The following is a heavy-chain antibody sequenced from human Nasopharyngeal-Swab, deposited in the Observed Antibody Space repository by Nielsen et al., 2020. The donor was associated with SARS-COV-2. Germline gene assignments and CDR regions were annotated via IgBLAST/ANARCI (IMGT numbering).Heavy chain of an antibody. J-gene: IGHJ6*02. Sequence: GGSLKISCKGSGYSFTSYWIGWVRQMPGKGLEWMGIIYPGDSDTRYSPSFQGQVTISADKSISTAYLQWSSLKASDTAMYYCARSSDTAMVSRYYYYGMDVWGQGTTVTVSS. CDR3: ARSSDTAMVSRYYYYGMDV. V-gene: IGHV5-51*01. CDR1: GYSFTSYW. D-gene: IGHD5-18*01. CDR2: IYPGDSDT.